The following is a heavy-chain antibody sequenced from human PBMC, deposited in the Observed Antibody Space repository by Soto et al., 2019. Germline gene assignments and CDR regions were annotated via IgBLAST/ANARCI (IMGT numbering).Heavy chain of an antibody. J-gene: IGHJ6*02. CDR3: AKNADFWSWGMDV. V-gene: IGHV1-69*13. D-gene: IGHD3-3*01. Sequence: SVKVSCKASGGSFSYYAFSWVRQGPGQGLEWMGGIIPLFGTTKSAQTFQGRVTITADESTKIVYMELSSLRSEDTAVYYCAKNADFWSWGMDVWGQGTTVTVSS. CDR1: GGSFSYYA. CDR2: IIPLFGTT.